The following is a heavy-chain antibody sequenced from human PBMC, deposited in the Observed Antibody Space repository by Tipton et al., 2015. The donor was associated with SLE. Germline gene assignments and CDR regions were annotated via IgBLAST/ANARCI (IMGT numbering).Heavy chain of an antibody. Sequence: LRLSCTVSGGSISSTGYYWGWVRQPPGKGLEWIASIYYSGSTYYSPSLKGRVSISLDTSKNQFSLKLSSVTAADTAVYYCARHDSILWGDYWGQGTLVTVSS. CDR1: GGSISSTGYY. D-gene: IGHD2/OR15-2a*01. CDR2: IYYSGST. V-gene: IGHV4-39*07. CDR3: ARHDSILWGDY. J-gene: IGHJ4*02.